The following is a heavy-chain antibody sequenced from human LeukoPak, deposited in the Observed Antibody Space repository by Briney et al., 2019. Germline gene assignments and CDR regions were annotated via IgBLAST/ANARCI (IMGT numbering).Heavy chain of an antibody. V-gene: IGHV3-7*03. CDR2: IKQDGSEK. J-gene: IGHJ4*02. CDR1: GFSFSSYW. D-gene: IGHD3-3*01. CDR3: ARDQYDTWSRRGNFDS. Sequence: SGGSLRLSCAASGFSFSSYWMNWVRQAPGKGLEWVANIKQDGSEKYYVDSVKGRFTISRDNAKNSLYLQMNSLRAEDTAVFYCARDQYDTWSRRGNFDSWGQGTLVIVSS.